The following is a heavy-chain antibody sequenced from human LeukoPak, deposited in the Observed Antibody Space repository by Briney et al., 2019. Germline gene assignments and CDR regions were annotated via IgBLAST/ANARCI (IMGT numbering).Heavy chain of an antibody. Sequence: SETLSLTCTVSGGSLSSTGYYWGWVRQPPGKGLEWLGIIYYSGNTYNNPSLKTRLTISVDTSKNHFSLRLRFVTAADPAVFYCARLHWGSGGSGSFDYWGQGTLVTVSS. CDR2: IYYSGNT. V-gene: IGHV4-39*02. J-gene: IGHJ4*02. CDR3: ARLHWGSGGSGSFDY. D-gene: IGHD7-27*01. CDR1: GGSLSSTGYY.